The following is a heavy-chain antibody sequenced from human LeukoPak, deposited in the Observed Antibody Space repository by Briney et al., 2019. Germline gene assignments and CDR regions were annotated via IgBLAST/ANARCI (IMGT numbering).Heavy chain of an antibody. J-gene: IGHJ3*02. D-gene: IGHD6-19*01. CDR1: GFTFSSYA. V-gene: IGHV3-23*01. CDR3: AKDMYSSGWYHAFDI. Sequence: GGSLRLSCAASGFTFSSYAMSWVRQAPGKGLEWVSAISGSGDTTHYADSVKGRFTISRDNSKNTLYLQMNSLRAEDTAIYYCAKDMYSSGWYHAFDIWGQGTMVTVSS. CDR2: ISGSGDTT.